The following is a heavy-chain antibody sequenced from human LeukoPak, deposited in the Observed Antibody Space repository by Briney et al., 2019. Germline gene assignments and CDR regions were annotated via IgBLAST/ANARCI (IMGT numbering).Heavy chain of an antibody. CDR2: MNPNSGNT. J-gene: IGHJ4*02. Sequence: ASVKVSCKASGYTFTNYDIHWVRRATGQGLEWMGWMNPNSGNTGYAQKFQGRVTMTRSTSISTAYMELSSLTSEDTAVYYCARGSLGYCSGGTCFFQDHWGQGTLVTVSS. CDR1: GYTFTNYD. D-gene: IGHD2-15*01. CDR3: ARGSLGYCSGGTCFFQDH. V-gene: IGHV1-8*01.